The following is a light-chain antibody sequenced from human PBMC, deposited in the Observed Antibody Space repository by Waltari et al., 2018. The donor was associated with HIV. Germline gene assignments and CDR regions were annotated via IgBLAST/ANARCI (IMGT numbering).Light chain of an antibody. J-gene: IGLJ3*02. CDR3: AAWDDSLNAWV. CDR2: GNH. Sequence: QSVLTQPPSASGTPGQTVTISCSGSNSNIGTSTVNWYQQLPGSTPKFLMYGNHGRPSGVPDRVSGSKSGTSASLAISGLRSEDEADYYCAAWDDSLNAWVFGGGTKVTVL. CDR1: NSNIGTST. V-gene: IGLV1-44*01.